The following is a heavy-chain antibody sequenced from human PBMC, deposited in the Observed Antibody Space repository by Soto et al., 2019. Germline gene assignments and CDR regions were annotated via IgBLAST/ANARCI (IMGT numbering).Heavy chain of an antibody. CDR1: GGTFSSFA. Sequence: SVKVSCKASGGTFSSFAISWMRQAPGQGLEWMGGIIPIFGTANYAQKFQGRVTITADESTSTAYMELSSLRSEDTAVYYCEYQVGELSLYPFWGQGTMVTVSS. J-gene: IGHJ3*01. CDR3: EYQVGELSLYPF. V-gene: IGHV1-69*13. D-gene: IGHD3-16*02. CDR2: IIPIFGTA.